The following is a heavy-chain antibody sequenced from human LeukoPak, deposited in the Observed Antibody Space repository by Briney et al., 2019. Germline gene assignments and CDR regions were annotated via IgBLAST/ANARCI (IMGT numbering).Heavy chain of an antibody. D-gene: IGHD4-17*01. V-gene: IGHV3-23*01. J-gene: IGHJ4*02. CDR2: TSSSDAGT. Sequence: GGSLRLSCAASGFPLSSYAMSWVRQAPGKGLEWVSATSSSDAGTYYADSVKGRFTISRDNSKNTLYLQMNSLRAEDTAVYYCAKPSPTVTALYYFDYWGQGTLVTVSS. CDR1: GFPLSSYA. CDR3: AKPSPTVTALYYFDY.